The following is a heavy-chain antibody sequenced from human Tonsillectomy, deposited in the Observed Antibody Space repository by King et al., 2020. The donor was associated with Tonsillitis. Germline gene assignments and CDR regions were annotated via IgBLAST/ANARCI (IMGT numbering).Heavy chain of an antibody. Sequence: VQLVESGAEVKKPGASVKVSCTASGYTFTGYYMHWVRQAPGQGLEWMGWINPKSGGTNYAQKFQGRVTMTRDTSISTAYMELSRLRSDDTAVYYCAKTGSWYPESKNWFDPWGQGTLVSVSS. D-gene: IGHD6-13*01. CDR1: GYTFTGYY. J-gene: IGHJ5*02. CDR3: AKTGSWYPESKNWFDP. V-gene: IGHV1-2*02. CDR2: INPKSGGT.